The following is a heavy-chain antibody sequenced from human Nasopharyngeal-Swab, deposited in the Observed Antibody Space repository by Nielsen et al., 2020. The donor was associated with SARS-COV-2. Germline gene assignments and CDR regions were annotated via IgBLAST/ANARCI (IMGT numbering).Heavy chain of an antibody. Sequence: GGSLRLSCAASGFNFSTYSMNWVRQAPGEGLEWVSSINSASNYIFYADSLKGRFTISRDNSKNTLYLQMGSLRAEDTAVYYCAKPLRGSYWYFDLWGRGTPVTVSS. CDR2: INSASNYI. D-gene: IGHD1-26*01. CDR1: GFNFSTYS. CDR3: AKPLRGSYWYFDL. J-gene: IGHJ2*01. V-gene: IGHV3-21*01.